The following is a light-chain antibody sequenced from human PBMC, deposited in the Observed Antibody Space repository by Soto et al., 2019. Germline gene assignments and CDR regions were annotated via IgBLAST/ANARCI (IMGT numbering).Light chain of an antibody. CDR3: CSYAGSYTHYV. CDR1: SSDVGSYNY. J-gene: IGLJ1*01. CDR2: DVS. V-gene: IGLV2-11*01. Sequence: QSVLTQPRSVSGSPGQSVTISCTGTSSDVGSYNYVSWYQQHPDKAPKFMIYDVSKRPSGVPDRFSGSKSGNTASLTISGLQAEDEADYYCCSYAGSYTHYVFGTGTKVTV.